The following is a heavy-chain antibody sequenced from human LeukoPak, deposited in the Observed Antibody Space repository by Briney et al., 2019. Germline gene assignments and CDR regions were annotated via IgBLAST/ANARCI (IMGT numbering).Heavy chain of an antibody. CDR3: AKDQAASPHYYYYYYMDV. V-gene: IGHV3-7*03. J-gene: IGHJ6*03. CDR1: GFTFSSYW. D-gene: IGHD6-6*01. CDR2: IKQDGSEK. Sequence: GGSLRLSCAASGFTFSSYWMSWVRQAPGKGLEWVANIKQDGSEKYYVDSVKGRFTISRDNSKNSLYLQMNSLRTEDTALYYCAKDQAASPHYYYYYYMDVWGKGTTVTVSS.